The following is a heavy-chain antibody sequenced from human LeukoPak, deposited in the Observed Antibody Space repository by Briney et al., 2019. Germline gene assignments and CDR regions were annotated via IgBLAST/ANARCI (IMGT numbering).Heavy chain of an antibody. V-gene: IGHV4-61*02. Sequence: SETLSLTCTVSGDSITNDDYYWTWIRQSAERGLEWIGRVRFRGKTTYNPSLKSRVTISVDTSKNQFSLKLSSVTAADTAVYYCARERSGGYCSSTSCAESWFDPWGQGTLVTVSS. CDR3: ARERSGGYCSSTSCAESWFDP. J-gene: IGHJ5*02. D-gene: IGHD2-2*01. CDR1: GDSITNDDYY. CDR2: VRFRGKT.